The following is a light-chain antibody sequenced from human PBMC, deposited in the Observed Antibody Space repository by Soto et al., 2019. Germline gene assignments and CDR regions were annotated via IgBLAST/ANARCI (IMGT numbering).Light chain of an antibody. CDR1: QTVDNF. V-gene: IGKV3-11*01. CDR3: QQHGQWPIT. J-gene: IGKJ5*01. Sequence: EVVLTPSPFILSFSPGERATLSSRASQTVDNFLAWYQLKPGQAPRLLIYGISKRATDIPDRFSGSGSGTEFTLTISSLQPEDFATYYCQQHGQWPITFGQGTRLAIK. CDR2: GIS.